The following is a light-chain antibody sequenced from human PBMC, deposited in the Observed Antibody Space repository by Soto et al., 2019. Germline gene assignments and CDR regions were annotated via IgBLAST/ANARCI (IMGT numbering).Light chain of an antibody. V-gene: IGKV3-11*01. J-gene: IGKJ5*01. CDR1: QSVSTS. CDR2: DVS. Sequence: EIVLTQSPATLSLSPWERATLSCRASQSVSTSLAWYQQKPGQAPRLLIYDVSNRATGIPARFSGSGSGTDFTLTISSLEPEDFAIYYCQQRNYWQVTFGQGTRLEIK. CDR3: QQRNYWQVT.